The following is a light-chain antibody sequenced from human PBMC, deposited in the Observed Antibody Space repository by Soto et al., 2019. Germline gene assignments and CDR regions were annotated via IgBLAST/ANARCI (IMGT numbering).Light chain of an antibody. CDR3: QQYYSIPWT. CDR1: QSVLYSSNNKHY. CDR2: WAS. V-gene: IGKV4-1*01. J-gene: IGKJ1*01. Sequence: DIVMTQSPDSLAVSLGERATINCKSSQSVLYSSNNKHYLAWYQQKPGQPPKLLIYWASTRESGVPDRVSGSGSGTDFTLTISSLQAEDVAVYYCQQYYSIPWTFGQGTKVAIK.